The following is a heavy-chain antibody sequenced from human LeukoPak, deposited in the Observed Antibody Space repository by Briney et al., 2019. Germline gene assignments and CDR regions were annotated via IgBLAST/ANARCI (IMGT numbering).Heavy chain of an antibody. CDR1: GYSISSGYY. J-gene: IGHJ4*02. CDR2: IYHSGST. V-gene: IGHV4-38-2*02. D-gene: IGHD5-18*01. Sequence: SETLSLTCTVSGYSISSGYYWGWIRQPPGKGLEWIGSIYHSGSTYYNPSLKSRVTISVDTSKNQFSLKLSSVTAADTAVYYCARSDTAMVFLDYWGQGTLVTVSS. CDR3: ARSDTAMVFLDY.